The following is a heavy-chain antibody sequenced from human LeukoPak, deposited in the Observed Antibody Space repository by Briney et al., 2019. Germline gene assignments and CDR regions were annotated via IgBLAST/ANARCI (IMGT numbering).Heavy chain of an antibody. J-gene: IGHJ3*02. D-gene: IGHD3-22*01. V-gene: IGHV4-61*02. CDR2: ISSSGST. CDR3: ARGPYSYDSSGAFDI. Sequence: SQTLSHTCTVSGDSISSGDSYWSWNRQPAGKGLEWVVRISSSGSTNYNPSLKSRVTISVDTSKNQFSLKLSSVTAADTAVYFCARGPYSYDSSGAFDIWGQGTMVTVSS. CDR1: GDSISSGDSY.